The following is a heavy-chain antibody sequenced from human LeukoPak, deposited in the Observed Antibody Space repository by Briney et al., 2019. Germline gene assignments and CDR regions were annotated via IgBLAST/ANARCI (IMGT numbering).Heavy chain of an antibody. J-gene: IGHJ4*02. CDR2: ISGSGGST. D-gene: IGHD6-19*01. CDR3: ARDRAVAGLFDS. V-gene: IGHV3-23*01. Sequence: GGSLRLSCAASGFTFSSYAMSWVRQAPGKGLEWVSAISGSGGSTYYADSVKGRFTISRDNAKNSLYLQMNSLRAEDTAVYYCARDRAVAGLFDSWGQGTLVTVSS. CDR1: GFTFSSYA.